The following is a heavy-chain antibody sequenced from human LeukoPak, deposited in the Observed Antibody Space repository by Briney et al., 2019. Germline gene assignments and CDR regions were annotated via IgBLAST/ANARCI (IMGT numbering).Heavy chain of an antibody. J-gene: IGHJ5*02. Sequence: ASVKVSCKASGYTFTSYYMHWVRQAPGQGLEWMGLINPSGGSTSYAQKFQGRVTMTRDTSTSTVYMELSSLRSEDTAVYCCARGANFFGVVENNWFDPWGQGTLVTVSS. D-gene: IGHD3-3*01. CDR3: ARGANFFGVVENNWFDP. V-gene: IGHV1-46*01. CDR1: GYTFTSYY. CDR2: INPSGGST.